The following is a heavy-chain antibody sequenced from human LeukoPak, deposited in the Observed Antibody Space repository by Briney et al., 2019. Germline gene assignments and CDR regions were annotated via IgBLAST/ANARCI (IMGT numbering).Heavy chain of an antibody. D-gene: IGHD5-18*01. CDR2: ISGSGGST. Sequence: GGSLRLSCAASGFTFSSYAMSWVRQAPGKGLEWVSAISGSGGSTYYADSVKGRFTISRDNSKNTLYLQMNSLRAEDTAVYYCANNLPSLYSDGPPGAYWGQGTLVTVSS. CDR3: ANNLPSLYSDGPPGAY. CDR1: GFTFSSYA. J-gene: IGHJ4*02. V-gene: IGHV3-23*01.